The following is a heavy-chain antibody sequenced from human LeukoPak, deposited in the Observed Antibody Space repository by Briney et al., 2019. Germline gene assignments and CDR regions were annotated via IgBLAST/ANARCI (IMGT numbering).Heavy chain of an antibody. J-gene: IGHJ4*02. CDR1: GGSFSGYY. CDR3: ARHLRKLLWFGDSYYFDY. Sequence: SETLSLTCAVYGGSFSGYYWSWIRQPPGKGLEWIGEINHSGSTNYNPSLKSRVTISVDTSKNQFSLKLSSVTAADTAVYYCARHLRKLLWFGDSYYFDYWGQGTLVTVSS. CDR2: INHSGST. V-gene: IGHV4-34*01. D-gene: IGHD3-10*01.